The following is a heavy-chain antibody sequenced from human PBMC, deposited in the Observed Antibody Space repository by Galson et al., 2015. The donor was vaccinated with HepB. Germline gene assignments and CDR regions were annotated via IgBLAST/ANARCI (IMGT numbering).Heavy chain of an antibody. CDR2: IWKDGSNT. CDR3: AREDKNIAVAAFDY. D-gene: IGHD6-19*01. V-gene: IGHV3-33*08. CDR1: GFTFSDYG. Sequence: SLRLSCAASGFTFSDYGMHRVRQAPGKGLEWVALIWKDGSNTYYSDSVKGRFTISRDNSKKTLYLQISSLRAEDTAVYYCAREDKNIAVAAFDYWGQGTMVTVTS. J-gene: IGHJ4*02.